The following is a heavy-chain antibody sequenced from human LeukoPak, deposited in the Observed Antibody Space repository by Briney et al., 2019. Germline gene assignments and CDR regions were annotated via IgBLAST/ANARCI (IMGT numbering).Heavy chain of an antibody. J-gene: IGHJ3*02. CDR3: ARAHCSGRGCYQRYDGFDI. CDR2: ISSNSAYL. Sequence: GGSLRLSCAASGFTFSDYSMNWVRQAPWKGLEWVSSISSNSAYLYYVDSLRGRFTVSRDNAKSSLSLQMNSLRVEDTAVYYCARAHCSGRGCYQRYDGFDIWGQGTVVTVSS. D-gene: IGHD2-15*01. V-gene: IGHV3-21*01. CDR1: GFTFSDYS.